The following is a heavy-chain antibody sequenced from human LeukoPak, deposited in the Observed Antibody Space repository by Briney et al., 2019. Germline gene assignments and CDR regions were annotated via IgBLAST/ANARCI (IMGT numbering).Heavy chain of an antibody. CDR3: ARREWGYAVSV. V-gene: IGHV4-38-2*02. CDR1: GYSISSGTY. J-gene: IGHJ6*04. Sequence: SETLSLTCTVSGYSISSGTYWDWIRQPPGKGLEWIGTIYHSGSTYYNPSLKGRVTISVDTSKNQFSLKLSSVTAADTAVFYCARREWGYAVSVWGKGTTVIVSS. CDR2: IYHSGST. D-gene: IGHD2-2*01.